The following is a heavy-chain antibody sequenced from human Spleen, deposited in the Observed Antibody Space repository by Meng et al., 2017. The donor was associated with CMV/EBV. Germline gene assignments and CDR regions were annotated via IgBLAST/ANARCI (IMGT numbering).Heavy chain of an antibody. D-gene: IGHD3-22*01. V-gene: IGHV3-11*04. Sequence: FAFSDYYMIWVRQAPGRGLDWVSCISRDGRNMYYADSVTGRFTISRDDADNSLYLQMNSLRAEDTAVYYCARGGDAVHYYDSSGPLDSWGQGTLVTVSS. CDR1: FAFSDYY. CDR2: ISRDGRNM. CDR3: ARGGDAVHYYDSSGPLDS. J-gene: IGHJ4*02.